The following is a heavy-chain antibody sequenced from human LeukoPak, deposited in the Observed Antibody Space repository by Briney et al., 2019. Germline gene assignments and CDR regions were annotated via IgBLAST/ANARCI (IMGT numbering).Heavy chain of an antibody. CDR2: IYYSGST. Sequence: PSETLSLTCSVSGDSIIGYYWGWIRQPPGKGLEWIGYIYYSGSTNYNPSLKSRVTISVDTSKNQFSLRLSSVTAADTAVYYCARGLLAAAGTIYYYYYMDVWGKGTTVTVSS. CDR3: ARGLLAAAGTIYYYYYMDV. CDR1: GDSIIGYY. J-gene: IGHJ6*03. V-gene: IGHV4-59*01. D-gene: IGHD6-13*01.